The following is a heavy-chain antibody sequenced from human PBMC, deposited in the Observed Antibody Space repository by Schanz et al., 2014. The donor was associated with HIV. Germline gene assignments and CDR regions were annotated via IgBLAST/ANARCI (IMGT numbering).Heavy chain of an antibody. CDR1: GYTFSKND. CDR2: MSPASGNP. V-gene: IGHV1-8*01. D-gene: IGHD6-13*01. CDR3: AREIKGPAASNALPI. Sequence: QVKRGQSGAEVKMPGASAKVSCKSSGYTFSKNDINWARQAPGQGLEWVGWMSPASGNPGLAEQFQGRITLTRNTCIDTAYMELSRLRSEDTAVYYCAREIKGPAASNALPIWGQGTMFPVSP. J-gene: IGHJ3*02.